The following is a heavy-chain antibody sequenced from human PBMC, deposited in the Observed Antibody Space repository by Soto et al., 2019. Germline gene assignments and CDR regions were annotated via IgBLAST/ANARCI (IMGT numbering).Heavy chain of an antibody. Sequence: ASVKVSCKASGYTFTNYGIQWVRQAPGQRLELMGWINAGNGNTKYSQNFQGRVTITRDTSASTAYMELSSLRSEDTAVFYCARSGYSSGWYHWYFDLWGRGTLVTVYS. D-gene: IGHD6-19*01. CDR2: INAGNGNT. J-gene: IGHJ2*01. V-gene: IGHV1-3*01. CDR1: GYTFTNYG. CDR3: ARSGYSSGWYHWYFDL.